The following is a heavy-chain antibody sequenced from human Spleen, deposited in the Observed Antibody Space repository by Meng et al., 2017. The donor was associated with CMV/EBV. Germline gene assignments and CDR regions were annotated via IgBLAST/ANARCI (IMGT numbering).Heavy chain of an antibody. CDR3: AHRREYCSSTSCSKERYFDY. CDR2: IYWNDDK. V-gene: IGHV2-5*01. D-gene: IGHD2-2*01. CDR1: GFSLSTSGVG. Sequence: SGPTLVKPTQTLTLTCTFSGFSLSTSGVGVGWIRQPPGKALEWLALIYWNDDKRYSPSLKSRLTITKDTSKNQVVLTMTNMDPVDTATYYCAHRREYCSSTSCSKERYFDYWGQGTLVTVS. J-gene: IGHJ4*02.